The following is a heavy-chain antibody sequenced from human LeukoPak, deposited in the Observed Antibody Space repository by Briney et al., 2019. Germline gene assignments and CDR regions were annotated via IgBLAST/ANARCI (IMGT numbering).Heavy chain of an antibody. CDR2: IYTSGST. D-gene: IGHD1-26*01. J-gene: IGHJ6*02. CDR3: ARDRQPAVGATYYYYGMDV. V-gene: IGHV4-4*07. Sequence: SETLSLTCTVSGGSISSYYWSWIRQPAGKGLEWIGRIYTSGSTNYNPSLKSRVTMSVDTSKNQFSLKLSSVTAADTAVYYCARDRQPAVGATYYYYGMDVWGQGTTVTVSS. CDR1: GGSISSYY.